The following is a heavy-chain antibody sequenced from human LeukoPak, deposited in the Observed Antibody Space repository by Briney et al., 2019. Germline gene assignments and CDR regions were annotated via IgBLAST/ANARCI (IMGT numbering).Heavy chain of an antibody. V-gene: IGHV3-21*01. Sequence: GGSLRLSXAASGFTFSTYTMNWVRQAPGKGLEWVSFISHSGTFIYYADSARGRFTISRDNAKNSLYLQMTSLRAEDTAIYYCVREEGLGDAYNVFDYWGQGTPVTVSS. D-gene: IGHD5-24*01. J-gene: IGHJ4*02. CDR2: ISHSGTFI. CDR3: VREEGLGDAYNVFDY. CDR1: GFTFSTYT.